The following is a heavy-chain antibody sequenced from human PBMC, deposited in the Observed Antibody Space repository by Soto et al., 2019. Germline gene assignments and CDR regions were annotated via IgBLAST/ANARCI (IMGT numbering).Heavy chain of an antibody. CDR1: GFTFSMYW. CDR2: INGDGTDT. D-gene: IGHD3-16*01. J-gene: IGHJ4*02. V-gene: IGHV3-74*03. CDR3: AREVGRGSGSYYLDY. Sequence: GGSLRLSCAASGFTFSMYWMHWVRQAPGKGLLWVSRINGDGTDTTYADSVKGRFTISRDNAKNTVYLQMNGLRAEDTAVYYCAREVGRGSGSYYLDYWGQGTLVTVSS.